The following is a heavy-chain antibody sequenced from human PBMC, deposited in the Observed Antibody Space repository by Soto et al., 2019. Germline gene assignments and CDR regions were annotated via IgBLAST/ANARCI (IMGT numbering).Heavy chain of an antibody. CDR1: GGSISSSSYY. CDR2: IFYSGST. D-gene: IGHD5-18*01. CDR3: ACIFSGGYSYGFSYYGMDV. V-gene: IGHV4-39*01. J-gene: IGHJ6*02. Sequence: SETLSLTCTVSGGSISSSSYYWGWIRQPPGKGLEWIGSIFYSGSTYYNPSLKSRVTISVDTSKNQFSLKLSSVTAADTAVYYCACIFSGGYSYGFSYYGMDVWGQGTTVT.